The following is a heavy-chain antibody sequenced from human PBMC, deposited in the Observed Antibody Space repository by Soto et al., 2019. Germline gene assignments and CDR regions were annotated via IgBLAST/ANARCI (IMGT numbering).Heavy chain of an antibody. CDR3: MRGNTGYGNFDY. Sequence: GGSLRLSCAVSGFSLNNYWMHWVRQRPWKGLVWVARIYRDGTTSYADSVKGRFTISRDNAKNTVSLQMNSLKDEDTAVYYCMRGNTGYGNFDYWGQGTLVTVSS. D-gene: IGHD5-12*01. J-gene: IGHJ4*02. V-gene: IGHV3-74*01. CDR2: IYRDGTT. CDR1: GFSLNNYW.